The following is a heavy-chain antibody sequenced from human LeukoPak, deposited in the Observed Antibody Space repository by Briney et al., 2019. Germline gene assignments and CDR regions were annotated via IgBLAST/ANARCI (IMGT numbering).Heavy chain of an antibody. D-gene: IGHD3-22*01. CDR2: ISSSGSTI. V-gene: IGHV3-11*01. CDR3: ARDFSHRYYYDSSGYYVLFNY. J-gene: IGHJ4*02. Sequence: GGSLRLSCAASGFTFSDYYMSWIRQAPGKGLEWVSYISSSGSTIYYADSVKGRFTISRDNAKNSLYLQMNSLRAEDTAVYYCARDFSHRYYYDSSGYYVLFNYWGQGTLVTVSS. CDR1: GFTFSDYY.